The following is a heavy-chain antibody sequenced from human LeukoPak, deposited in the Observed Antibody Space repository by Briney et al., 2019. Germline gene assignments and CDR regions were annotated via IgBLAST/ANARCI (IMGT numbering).Heavy chain of an antibody. Sequence: SETLSLTCAVSGGSISSNNWWGWVRQPPGKGLEWIGEIYYSGSTNYNPSLKSRINISVDKSKNKFSLNLSSVTAADTAIYYCARENCRGATCYSMWGAFDIWGQGTMVTV. CDR3: ARENCRGATCYSMWGAFDI. J-gene: IGHJ3*02. D-gene: IGHD2-15*01. CDR2: IYYSGST. V-gene: IGHV4-4*02. CDR1: GGSISSNNW.